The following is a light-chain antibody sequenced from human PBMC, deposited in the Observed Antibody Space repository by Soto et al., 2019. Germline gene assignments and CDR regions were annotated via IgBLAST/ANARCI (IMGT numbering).Light chain of an antibody. CDR1: ENVRTF. J-gene: IGKJ1*01. Sequence: EVVLTQSPATLSLSPGERATLSCRASENVRTFVDWYQQKPGQAPRLLIYGASNRATGIPARFSGSGSGTDFTLTISNLEPEDFAVYYCKQHSHWPPWTFGQGTRVEIQ. CDR3: KQHSHWPPWT. CDR2: GAS. V-gene: IGKV3-11*01.